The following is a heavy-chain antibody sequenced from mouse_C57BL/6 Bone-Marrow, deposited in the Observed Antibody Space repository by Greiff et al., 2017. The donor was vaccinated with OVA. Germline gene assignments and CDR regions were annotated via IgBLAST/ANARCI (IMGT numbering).Heavy chain of an antibody. CDR1: GYTFTDYE. Sequence: VKLQESGAELVRPGASVTLSCKASGYTFTDYEMHWVKQTPVHGLEWIGAIDPETGGTAYNQKFKGKAILTADKSSSTAYMELRSLTSEDSAVYYCTRYKGYYAMDYWGQGTSVTVSS. J-gene: IGHJ4*01. V-gene: IGHV1-15*01. CDR2: IDPETGGT. CDR3: TRYKGYYAMDY.